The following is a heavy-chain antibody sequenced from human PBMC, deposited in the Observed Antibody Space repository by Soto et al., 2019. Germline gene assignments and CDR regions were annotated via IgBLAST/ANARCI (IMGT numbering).Heavy chain of an antibody. V-gene: IGHV1-69*13. D-gene: IGHD2-2*02. CDR1: GGTFSSYA. J-gene: IGHJ6*01. Sequence: SVKVSCKESGGTFSSYAISWVRQAPGQGLEWMGGIIPIFGTANYAQKFQGRVTITADESTSTDYLELSSLRSEDTAVYYCARDLSEPPAEDDSVVVPAAISPHYYCYCMDVWGQGTTVAASS. CDR2: IIPIFGTA. CDR3: ARDLSEPPAEDDSVVVPAAISPHYYCYCMDV.